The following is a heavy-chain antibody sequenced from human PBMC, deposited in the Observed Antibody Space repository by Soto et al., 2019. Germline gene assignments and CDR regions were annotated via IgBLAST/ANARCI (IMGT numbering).Heavy chain of an antibody. Sequence: GESLKISCKGSGDSFLDYWISWVRQMPGKGLEWMGIIYPGDSDTRYSPSFQGQVTISADKSISTAYLQWSSLKASDTAMYYCARHSDGGLFCSGSLYYYYGMDVWGQETTVTVSS. CDR3: ARHSDGGLFCSGSLYYYYGMDV. V-gene: IGHV5-51*01. CDR1: GDSFLDYW. D-gene: IGHD3-3*01. CDR2: IYPGDSDT. J-gene: IGHJ6*02.